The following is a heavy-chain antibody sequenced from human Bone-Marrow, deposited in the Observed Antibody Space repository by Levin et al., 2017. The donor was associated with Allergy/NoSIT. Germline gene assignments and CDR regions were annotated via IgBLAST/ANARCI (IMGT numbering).Heavy chain of an antibody. CDR3: VRGHLRAAADGN. J-gene: IGHJ4*02. CDR2: IKEDGSEK. V-gene: IGHV3-7*01. D-gene: IGHD6-13*01. Sequence: AGGSLRLSCAVSGFTFSNYWMSWVRQAPGKGLEWVANIKEDGSEKYYVDSVKGRFTISRDNAKNSLYLQMDSPRAEDTAVYYCVRGHLRAAADGNWGQGTPVIVSS. CDR1: GFTFSNYW.